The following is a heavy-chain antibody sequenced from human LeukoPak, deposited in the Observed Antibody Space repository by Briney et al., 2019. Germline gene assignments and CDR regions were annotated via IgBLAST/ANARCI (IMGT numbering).Heavy chain of an antibody. Sequence: GESLKISCKGSGYSFTSYWIAWVRQMPGKGLEWTGIIYPADSETRYSPSFQGQVTISADKSITTAYLQWSSLKPSDTAMYYCARSATLDYWGQGTLVTVSS. CDR3: ARSATLDY. CDR1: GYSFTSYW. V-gene: IGHV5-51*01. CDR2: IYPADSET. J-gene: IGHJ4*02. D-gene: IGHD2-15*01.